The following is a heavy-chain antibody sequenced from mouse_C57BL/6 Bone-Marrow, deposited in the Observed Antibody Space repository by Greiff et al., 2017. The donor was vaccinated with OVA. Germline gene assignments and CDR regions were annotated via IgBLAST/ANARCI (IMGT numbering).Heavy chain of an antibody. CDR2: IYPSDSET. CDR1: GYTFTSYW. CDR3: ARGTTIVDTGYFDY. V-gene: IGHV1-61*01. Sequence: QVQLQQPGAELVRPGSSVKLSCKASGYTFTSYWMDWVKQRPGQGLEWIGNIYPSDSETHYNQKFKDKATVTVDKSSSTAYMQLSSLTSEDSAVYYCARGTTIVDTGYFDYWGQGTTLTVSS. J-gene: IGHJ2*01. D-gene: IGHD1-1*01.